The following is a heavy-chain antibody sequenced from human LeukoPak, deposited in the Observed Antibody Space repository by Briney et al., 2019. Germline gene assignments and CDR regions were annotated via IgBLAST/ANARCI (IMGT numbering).Heavy chain of an antibody. D-gene: IGHD3-10*01. Sequence: PGGSLRLSCVASGFNFEEYAMNWVRQAPGKGLEWISCIYRDSSVKHYADSVRGRFTVSRDNAKNSVYLQMNSLRAEDTAVYFCARYGSGSNYRDPFDSWGQGTLVTVSS. V-gene: IGHV3-48*01. CDR2: IYRDSSVK. J-gene: IGHJ4*02. CDR3: ARYGSGSNYRDPFDS. CDR1: GFNFEEYA.